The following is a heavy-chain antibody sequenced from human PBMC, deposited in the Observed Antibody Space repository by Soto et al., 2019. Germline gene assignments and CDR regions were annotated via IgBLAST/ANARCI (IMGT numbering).Heavy chain of an antibody. D-gene: IGHD1-1*01. CDR1: GFTFSAYA. Sequence: EVLLLESGGGLVQPGGSLGLSCVASGFTFSAYAMTWVRQAPGKGLEWVSSIRGSGATTYYAESVKGRFTVSRDNSKNTLYLQMNSLRAEDTAVYYCAKTGTNEFDIWGQGTMVTVSS. CDR3: AKTGTNEFDI. CDR2: IRGSGATT. V-gene: IGHV3-23*01. J-gene: IGHJ3*02.